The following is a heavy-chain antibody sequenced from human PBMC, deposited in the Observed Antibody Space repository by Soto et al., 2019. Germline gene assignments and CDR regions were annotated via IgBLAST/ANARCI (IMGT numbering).Heavy chain of an antibody. CDR1: GGAVSSGSSY. CDR3: AKNTTYYDMLTGPRSVDNWVDP. J-gene: IGHJ5*02. CDR2: IYYSGST. Sequence: SETLSLTCTVSGGAVSSGSSYWSWIRQPPGKGLEWIGYIYYSGSTNYNPSLKSRVTISVATPKNQFSLQLSSVTAAEPAVYSWAKNTTYYDMLTGPRSVDNWVDPCGQGTLVTVSS. D-gene: IGHD3-9*01. V-gene: IGHV4-61*01.